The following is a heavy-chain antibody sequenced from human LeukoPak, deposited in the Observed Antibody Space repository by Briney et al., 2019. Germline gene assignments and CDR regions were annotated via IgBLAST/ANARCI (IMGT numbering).Heavy chain of an antibody. J-gene: IGHJ4*02. V-gene: IGHV1-69*13. Sequence: SVKVSCKASGGTFSSYAISWVRQAPGQRLEWMGGIIPIFGTANYAQKFQGRVTITADESTSTAYMELSSLRSEDTAVYYCARDKGSSGYYEGFDYWGQGTLVTVSS. CDR1: GGTFSSYA. CDR3: ARDKGSSGYYEGFDY. D-gene: IGHD3-22*01. CDR2: IIPIFGTA.